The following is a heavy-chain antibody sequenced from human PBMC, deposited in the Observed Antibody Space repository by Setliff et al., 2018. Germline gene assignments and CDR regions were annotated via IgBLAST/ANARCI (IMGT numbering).Heavy chain of an antibody. CDR1: GFTLSSSD. J-gene: IGHJ4*02. Sequence: GGSLRLSCAASGFTLSSSDITWVRQAPGKGLEWVSMISGSAQTTYYADPVKARFTICRENSKNTVYLEMNSLRAEDTAVYYCAKRGPYCSGGNCHYYFDYWGQGTLVTVSS. CDR2: ISGSAQTT. CDR3: AKRGPYCSGGNCHYYFDY. D-gene: IGHD2-15*01. V-gene: IGHV3-23*01.